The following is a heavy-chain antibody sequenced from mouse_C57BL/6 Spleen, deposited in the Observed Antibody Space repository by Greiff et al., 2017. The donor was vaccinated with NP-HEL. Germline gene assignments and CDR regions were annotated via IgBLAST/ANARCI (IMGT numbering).Heavy chain of an antibody. CDR2: IDPSASYT. J-gene: IGHJ2*01. V-gene: IGHV1-69*01. Sequence: QVQLQQPGAELVMPGASVKLSCKASGYTFTSYWMHWVKQRPGQGLEWIGEIDPSASYTNYNQKFKGKSTLTVDKSSSTAYMQLSSLTSEDSAVYYCARFYSNYTYYFDYWGQGTTLTVSS. CDR3: ARFYSNYTYYFDY. D-gene: IGHD2-5*01. CDR1: GYTFTSYW.